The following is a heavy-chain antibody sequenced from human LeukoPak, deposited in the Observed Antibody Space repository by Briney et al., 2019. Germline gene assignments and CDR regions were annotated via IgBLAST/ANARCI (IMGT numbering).Heavy chain of an antibody. V-gene: IGHV3-23*01. Sequence: GSLRLSCEASGFTFSNYAMTWVRQGPGKGLEWASAVSGTGSNTYYADSVKGRFTISRDDSQNTLYLQMSSLRVEDTAVYYCAKGQWIHLDYMDVWGKGTTVTVSS. D-gene: IGHD5-18*01. CDR1: GFTFSNYA. J-gene: IGHJ6*03. CDR2: VSGTGSNT. CDR3: AKGQWIHLDYMDV.